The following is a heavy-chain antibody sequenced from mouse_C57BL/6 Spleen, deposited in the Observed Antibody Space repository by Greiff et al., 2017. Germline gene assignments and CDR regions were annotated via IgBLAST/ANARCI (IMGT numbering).Heavy chain of an antibody. CDR2: ISDGGSYT. V-gene: IGHV5-4*01. CDR1: GFTFSSYA. Sequence: EVQRVESGGGLVKPGGSLKLSCAASGFTFSSYAMSWVRQTPEKRLEWVATISDGGSYTYYPDNVKGRFTISRDNAKNNLYLQMSHLKSEDTAMYYCARDLDYDYVDYWGQGTTLTVAS. D-gene: IGHD2-4*01. CDR3: ARDLDYDYVDY. J-gene: IGHJ2*01.